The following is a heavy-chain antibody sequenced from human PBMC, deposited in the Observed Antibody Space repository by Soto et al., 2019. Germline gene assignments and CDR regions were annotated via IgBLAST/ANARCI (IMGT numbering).Heavy chain of an antibody. D-gene: IGHD4-17*01. CDR3: ASGGRDTVTGDY. CDR2: THFTGGA. CDR1: GGSISSGGYY. Sequence: QVQLQESGPGLVKPSQTVSLTCTVSGGSISSGGYYWYWIRHHPGKGLEWLGHTHFTGGAYTPSLKSRVTISADTSNNQFSLELTSVTAADTAVYYCASGGRDTVTGDYWGQGTLVTVSS. J-gene: IGHJ4*02. V-gene: IGHV4-31*03.